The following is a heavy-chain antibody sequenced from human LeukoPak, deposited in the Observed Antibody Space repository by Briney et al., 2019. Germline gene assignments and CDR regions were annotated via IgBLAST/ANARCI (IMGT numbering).Heavy chain of an antibody. D-gene: IGHD2-15*01. Sequence: GGSLRLSCVGSGFTFSSYGMKWVRQAPGKGLEWVASINASGGTYYADSVKGRFTISKASSKETVYLQMNSLRAEDTAVYYCAKDLGLVVVVGAAWFDPRGQGTLVIVSS. CDR1: GFTFSSYG. J-gene: IGHJ5*02. V-gene: IGHV3-23*01. CDR3: AKDLGLVVVVGAAWFDP. CDR2: INASGGT.